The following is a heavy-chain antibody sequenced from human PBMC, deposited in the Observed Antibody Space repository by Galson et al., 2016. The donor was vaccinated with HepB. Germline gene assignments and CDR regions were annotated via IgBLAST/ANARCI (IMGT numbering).Heavy chain of an antibody. Sequence: SLRLSCAVSGFTFTNSSVAWVRQAPGKGLEWVSSINYDSTHIYYADSLKGRFTISRDNAKNSLFLQMNSLRAEDTAVYYCARRRYNILTGYYDAFDFWGQGTRVTVSS. CDR1: GFTFTNSS. V-gene: IGHV3-21*01. CDR2: INYDSTHI. CDR3: ARRRYNILTGYYDAFDF. J-gene: IGHJ3*01. D-gene: IGHD3-9*01.